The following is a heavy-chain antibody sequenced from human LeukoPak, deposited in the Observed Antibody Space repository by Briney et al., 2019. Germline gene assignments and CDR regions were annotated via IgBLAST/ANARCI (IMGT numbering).Heavy chain of an antibody. Sequence: PGGSLRLSCTASGFAVSSNYMSWVRQAPGKGLEWVSYISSSSTTIYYADSVKGRFAISRDNAKNSLYLQMNSLRAEDTAVYYCARYVDTAMAHGYWGQGTLVTVSS. D-gene: IGHD5-18*01. V-gene: IGHV3-48*01. CDR3: ARYVDTAMAHGY. CDR2: ISSSSTTI. CDR1: GFAVSSNY. J-gene: IGHJ4*02.